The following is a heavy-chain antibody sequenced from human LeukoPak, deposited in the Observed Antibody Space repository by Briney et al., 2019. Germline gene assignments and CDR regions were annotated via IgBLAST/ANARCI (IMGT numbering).Heavy chain of an antibody. CDR3: ARGTLPTIFGVVLDAFDI. D-gene: IGHD3-3*01. Sequence: GGSLRLSCAASGFTFSSYAMNWVRQAPGKGLEWVAFISYDGSNKYYADSVKGRFTISRDNSKNTLYLQMNSLRAEDTAVYYCARGTLPTIFGVVLDAFDIWGQGTMVTVSS. CDR1: GFTFSSYA. V-gene: IGHV3-30-3*01. J-gene: IGHJ3*02. CDR2: ISYDGSNK.